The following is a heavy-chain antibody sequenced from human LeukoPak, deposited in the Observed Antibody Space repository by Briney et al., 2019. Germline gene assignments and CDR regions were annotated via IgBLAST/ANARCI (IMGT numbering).Heavy chain of an antibody. J-gene: IGHJ4*01. D-gene: IGHD2-2*01. Sequence: GGSLRLSCAASGFTFRTYSMNWVRQAPGKGLEWISYINSNSDTVHYSNSVEGRFTISRDNAKNPLYLQMNSLRAEDTAMYYCARDTRGESDYWGHGTLVTVSS. CDR1: GFTFRTYS. CDR2: INSNSDTV. V-gene: IGHV3-48*04. CDR3: ARDTRGESDY.